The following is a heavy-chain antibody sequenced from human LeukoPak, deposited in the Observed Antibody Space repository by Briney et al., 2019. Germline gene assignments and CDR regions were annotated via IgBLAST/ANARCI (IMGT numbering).Heavy chain of an antibody. V-gene: IGHV3-43*02. Sequence: GGSLRLSCAAYGFSFAYYAMHWVRQAPGKGLEWVSLITANGDSTYYADSVKGRFTISRDNSKNSLSLQMNSLRTEDTALYYCAKDIEAGTAGFSFDYWGQETLVAVSS. CDR2: ITANGDST. D-gene: IGHD2-21*02. CDR3: AKDIEAGTAGFSFDY. J-gene: IGHJ4*02. CDR1: GFSFAYYA.